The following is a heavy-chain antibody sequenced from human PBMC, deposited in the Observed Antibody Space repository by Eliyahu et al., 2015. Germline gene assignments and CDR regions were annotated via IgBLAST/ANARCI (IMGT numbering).Heavy chain of an antibody. Sequence: QLQLQESGPGLVKPSETLSLTCTXSGGXISSSSYYWGWIRQPPGKGLEWIGSIYYSGSTYYNPSLKSRVTISVDTSKNQFSLKLSSVTAADTAVYYCARGSYSNWFDPWGQGTLVTVSS. J-gene: IGHJ5*02. CDR3: ARGSYSNWFDP. V-gene: IGHV4-39*07. D-gene: IGHD1-26*01. CDR2: IYYSGST. CDR1: GGXISSSSYY.